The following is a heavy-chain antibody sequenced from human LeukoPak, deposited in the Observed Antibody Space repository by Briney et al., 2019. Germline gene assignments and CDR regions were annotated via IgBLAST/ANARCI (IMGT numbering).Heavy chain of an antibody. CDR2: ISGSGGST. CDR1: GFTFSSYA. V-gene: IGHV3-23*01. Sequence: KTGGSLRLSCAASGFTFSSYAMSWVRQAPGKGLEWVSAISGSGGSTYYADSVKGRFTISRDNSKNTLYLQMNSLRAEDTAVYYCAKAPGGSGGPYWGQGTLVTVSS. CDR3: AKAPGGSGGPY. J-gene: IGHJ4*02. D-gene: IGHD6-19*01.